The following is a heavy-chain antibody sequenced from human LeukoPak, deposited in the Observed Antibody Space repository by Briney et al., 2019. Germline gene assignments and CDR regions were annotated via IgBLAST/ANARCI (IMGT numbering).Heavy chain of an antibody. D-gene: IGHD3-3*01. CDR2: ISSSSSYI. Sequence: GGSLRLSCAASGFTFSSYAMSWVRQAPGKGLEWVSSISSSSSYIYYADSVKGRFTISRDNAKNSLYLQMNSLRAEDTAVYYCARLMSGLWDRGEYGMDVWGQGTTVTVSS. CDR3: ARLMSGLWDRGEYGMDV. CDR1: GFTFSSYA. J-gene: IGHJ6*02. V-gene: IGHV3-21*01.